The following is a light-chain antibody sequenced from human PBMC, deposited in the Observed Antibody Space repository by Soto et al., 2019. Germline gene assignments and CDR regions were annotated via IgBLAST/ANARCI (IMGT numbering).Light chain of an antibody. CDR2: AAT. CDR3: QQSYNSPPT. V-gene: IGKV1-39*01. J-gene: IGKJ2*01. Sequence: DIQMTQSPSSLSASVGDRVTITCRASQSIDSFLNWYQQKPGKAPKLLIYAATTLPSGVPSRFSGSESGTHVTLTISSLQPEDFSAYYCQQSYNSPPTFGQGTKLEIK. CDR1: QSIDSF.